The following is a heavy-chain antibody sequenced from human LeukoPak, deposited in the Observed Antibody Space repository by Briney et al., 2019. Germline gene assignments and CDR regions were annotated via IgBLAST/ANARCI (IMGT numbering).Heavy chain of an antibody. D-gene: IGHD2-21*01. CDR2: MNPNSGNT. J-gene: IGHJ3*02. V-gene: IGHV1-8*03. CDR3: ARALIGRDAFDI. Sequence: ASVKVSCKASGYTFTSYDISWVRQATGQGLEWMGWMNPNSGNTGYAQKFQGRVTITRNTSISTAYMELSSLRSDDTAVYYCARALIGRDAFDIWGQGTVVTVSS. CDR1: GYTFTSYD.